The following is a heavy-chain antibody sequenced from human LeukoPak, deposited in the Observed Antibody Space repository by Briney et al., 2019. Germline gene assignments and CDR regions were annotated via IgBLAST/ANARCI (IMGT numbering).Heavy chain of an antibody. CDR1: GYTFTSYY. D-gene: IGHD5-12*01. V-gene: IGHV1-46*01. J-gene: IGHJ4*02. CDR3: AREVRKWLRSLGYFDY. CDR2: INPSGGST. Sequence: ASVKVSCKASGYTFTSYYMHWVRQAPGQGLEWMGIINPSGGSTSYAQKFQGRVTMTRDTSTSTVYMELSSLRSDDTAVYYCAREVRKWLRSLGYFDYWGQGTLVTVSS.